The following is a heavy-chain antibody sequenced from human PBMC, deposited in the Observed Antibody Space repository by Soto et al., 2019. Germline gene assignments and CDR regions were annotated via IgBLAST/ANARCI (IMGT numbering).Heavy chain of an antibody. J-gene: IGHJ4*02. D-gene: IGHD6-13*01. CDR3: AKDLGYSSSWYDRYFDY. V-gene: IGHV3-9*01. CDR1: GCTFDDYA. Sequence: GGSLRLSCAASGCTFDDYAMHWVRQAPGKGLEWVSGISWNSGSIGYADSVKGRFTISRDNAKNSLYLQMNSLRAEDTALYYCAKDLGYSSSWYDRYFDYWGQGTLVTSPQ. CDR2: ISWNSGSI.